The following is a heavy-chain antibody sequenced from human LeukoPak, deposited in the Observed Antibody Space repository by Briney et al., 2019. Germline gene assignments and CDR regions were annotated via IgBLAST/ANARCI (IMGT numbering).Heavy chain of an antibody. CDR2: IHSDGSST. J-gene: IGHJ4*02. Sequence: GGSLRLSCAASGFTFSSYWMHWARQAPGKGLVWVSRIHSDGSSTSYADSVRGRFTISRDDAKSTLYLQMNSLRAEDTAVYYCARSGWPYYFDYWGQGTLVTVSS. CDR3: ARSGWPYYFDY. CDR1: GFTFSSYW. V-gene: IGHV3-74*01. D-gene: IGHD3-22*01.